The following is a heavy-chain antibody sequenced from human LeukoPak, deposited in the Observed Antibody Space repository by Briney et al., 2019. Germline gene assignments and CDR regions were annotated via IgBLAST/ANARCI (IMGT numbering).Heavy chain of an antibody. Sequence: PGGSLRLSCAASGFSFSSYGMHWVRQAPGKGLEWVAFIRYDGNNEFYVDSVKGRFTISRDNSKNTLYLQMNSLRAEDTAVYYCAKGGDGYNYGSYFDYWGQGTLVTVSS. CDR2: IRYDGNNE. CDR1: GFSFSSYG. V-gene: IGHV3-30*02. CDR3: AKGGDGYNYGSYFDY. D-gene: IGHD5-24*01. J-gene: IGHJ4*02.